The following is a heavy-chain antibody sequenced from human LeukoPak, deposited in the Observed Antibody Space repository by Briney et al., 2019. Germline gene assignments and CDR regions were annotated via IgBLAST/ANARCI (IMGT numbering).Heavy chain of an antibody. J-gene: IGHJ4*02. Sequence: GGSLRLSCAASGFTFSSYSMNWVRQAPGKGLEWVSSISSSSYIYYADSVKGRFTISRDNAKNSLYLQMNSLRAEDTAVYYCAREPSYYYDSSGYYPLDYWGQGTLVTVSS. V-gene: IGHV3-21*01. CDR1: GFTFSSYS. D-gene: IGHD3-22*01. CDR2: ISSSSYI. CDR3: AREPSYYYDSSGYYPLDY.